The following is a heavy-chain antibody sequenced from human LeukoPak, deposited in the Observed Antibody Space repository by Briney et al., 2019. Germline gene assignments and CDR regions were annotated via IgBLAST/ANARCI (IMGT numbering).Heavy chain of an antibody. CDR1: GFTFSSYA. CDR3: ARVQPIREYYFDY. D-gene: IGHD2-21*01. V-gene: IGHV3-64*01. Sequence: GGSLRLSCAASGFTFSSYAMHWVRQAPGKGQEYVSAISSNGGSTYYANSVKGRFTISRDNSKNTLYLQMGSLRAEDMAVYYCARVQPIREYYFDYCGQGTLVTVSS. CDR2: ISSNGGST. J-gene: IGHJ4*02.